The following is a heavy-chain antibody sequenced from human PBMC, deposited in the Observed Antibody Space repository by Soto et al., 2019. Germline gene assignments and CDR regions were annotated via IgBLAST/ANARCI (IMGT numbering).Heavy chain of an antibody. CDR3: TRERDSGSYPSPFDY. Sequence: GGSLRLSCTASGFTFGDYAMSWVRQAPGKGLEWVGFIRSKAYGGTTEYAASVKGRFTISRDNSKSIAYLQMNSLKTEDTAVYYCTRERDSGSYPSPFDYWGQGTLDTVSS. CDR2: IRSKAYGGTT. J-gene: IGHJ4*02. V-gene: IGHV3-49*04. CDR1: GFTFGDYA. D-gene: IGHD1-26*01.